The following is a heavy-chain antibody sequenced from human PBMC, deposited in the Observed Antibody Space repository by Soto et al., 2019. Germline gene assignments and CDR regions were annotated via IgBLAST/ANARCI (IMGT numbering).Heavy chain of an antibody. CDR2: IIPISGTA. CDR3: ARAQGSSTSLELYYYYYYGMDV. CDR1: GGTFSSYA. V-gene: IGHV1-69*01. D-gene: IGHD2-2*01. Sequence: QVQLVQSGAEVKKPGSSVKVSCKASGGTFSSYAISWVRQAPGQGLEWMGGIIPISGTANYAQKFQGRVTITADESTSTAYMELSSLRSEDTAVYYCARAQGSSTSLELYYYYYYGMDVWGQGTTFTVSS. J-gene: IGHJ6*02.